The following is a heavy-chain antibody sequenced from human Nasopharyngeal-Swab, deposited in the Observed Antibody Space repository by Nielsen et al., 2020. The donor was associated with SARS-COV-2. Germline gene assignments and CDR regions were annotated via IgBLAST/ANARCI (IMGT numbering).Heavy chain of an antibody. J-gene: IGHJ4*02. Sequence: ASVKVSCKASGYTFTSYYMHWVRQAPGQGLEWMGIINPSGGSTSYAQKFQGRVTMTRDTSTSTVYMELSSLRSEDTAVYYCAKLRLRLGVGYWGQGTLVTVSS. CDR2: INPSGGST. CDR3: AKLRLRLGVGY. V-gene: IGHV1-46*01. D-gene: IGHD3-16*01. CDR1: GYTFTSYY.